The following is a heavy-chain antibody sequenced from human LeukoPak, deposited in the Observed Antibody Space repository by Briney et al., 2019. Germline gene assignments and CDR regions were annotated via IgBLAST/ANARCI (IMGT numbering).Heavy chain of an antibody. D-gene: IGHD4-17*01. CDR1: GFTFSNYW. Sequence: GGSLRLSCAASGFTFSNYWMHWVRQAPGKGLVWVSRINSDGSSRNYADSVKGRFTISRDNSKNTLYLQMNSLRAEDTAVYYCAKAQGGYGDYDYWGQGTLVTVSS. CDR2: INSDGSSR. J-gene: IGHJ4*02. V-gene: IGHV3-74*01. CDR3: AKAQGGYGDYDY.